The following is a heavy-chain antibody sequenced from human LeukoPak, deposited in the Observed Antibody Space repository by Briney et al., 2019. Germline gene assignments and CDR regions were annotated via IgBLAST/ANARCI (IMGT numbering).Heavy chain of an antibody. CDR1: GPALSTYA. J-gene: IGHJ4*02. V-gene: IGHV3-23*01. CDR2: ISATGNSK. Sequence: GGSRRPSCAASGPALSTYATGWVRQVQGKGLEWVSTISATGNSKYYADSVKGRFSPSRDAANSTLYLQVTSLRGEDQAVYYRHKHRDLYDSSNNFDFWRRATQVTVSS. D-gene: IGHD3-22*01. CDR3: HKHRDLYDSSNNFDF.